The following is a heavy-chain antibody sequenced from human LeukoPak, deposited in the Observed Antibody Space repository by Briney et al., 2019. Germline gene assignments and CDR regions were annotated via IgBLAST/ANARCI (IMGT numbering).Heavy chain of an antibody. D-gene: IGHD7-27*01. CDR2: IYYSGST. V-gene: IGHV4-39*01. Sequence: SETLSLTCTVSGGSISSSSYYWGWIRQPPGKGLEWIGSIYYSGSTYYNPSLKSRVTISVDTSKNQFSLKLSSVTAADTAVYYCARRGPEDWGAPGFDYWGQGTLVTVSS. CDR1: GGSISSSSYY. CDR3: ARRGPEDWGAPGFDY. J-gene: IGHJ4*02.